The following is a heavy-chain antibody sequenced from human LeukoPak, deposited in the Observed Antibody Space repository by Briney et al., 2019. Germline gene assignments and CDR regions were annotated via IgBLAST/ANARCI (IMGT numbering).Heavy chain of an antibody. V-gene: IGHV1-69*13. CDR3: AREVGGTGTTPEDPDHYYYMDV. D-gene: IGHD1-7*01. J-gene: IGHJ6*03. Sequence: SVKVSCKASGGTFSSYAISWVRQAPGQGLEWMGGIIPIFGTANYAQKFQGRVTITADESTSTAYMELSSLRSEDTAVYYCAREVGGTGTTPEDPDHYYYMDVWGKGTTVTVSS. CDR2: IIPIFGTA. CDR1: GGTFSSYA.